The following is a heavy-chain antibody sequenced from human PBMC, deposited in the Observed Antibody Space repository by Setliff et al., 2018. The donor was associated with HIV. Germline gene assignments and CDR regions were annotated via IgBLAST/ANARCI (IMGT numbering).Heavy chain of an antibody. J-gene: IGHJ4*02. CDR2: MYDSETT. CDR3: ARHQKVSFMSDH. D-gene: IGHD3-16*01. CDR1: GYSVSSGYY. Sequence: TLSLPCIVSGYSVSSGYYWGWIRQPPGKGLQWIGAMYDSETTYYNPSLKSRVTMSVDASRNRFSLKLSSVTAADTAIYYCARHQKVSFMSDHWGQGMLVTVSS. V-gene: IGHV4-38-2*02.